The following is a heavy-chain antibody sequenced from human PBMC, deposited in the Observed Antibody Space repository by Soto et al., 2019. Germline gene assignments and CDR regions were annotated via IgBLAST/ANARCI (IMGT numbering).Heavy chain of an antibody. D-gene: IGHD6-13*01. V-gene: IGHV1-69*13. J-gene: IGHJ6*02. CDR2: IIPIFGTA. CDR1: GGTFSSYA. Sequence: EASVKVSCKASGGTFSSYAISWVRQAPGQGLEWMGGIIPIFGTANYAQKFQGRVTITADESTSTAYMELSSLRSEDTAVYYCAREVGGAAAGDYYYYYGMDVWGQGTTVTVSS. CDR3: AREVGGAAAGDYYYYYGMDV.